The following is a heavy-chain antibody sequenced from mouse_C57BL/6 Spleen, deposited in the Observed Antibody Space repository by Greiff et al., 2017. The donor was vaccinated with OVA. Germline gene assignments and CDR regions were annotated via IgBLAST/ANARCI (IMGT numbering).Heavy chain of an antibody. Sequence: QVQLQQPGAELVKPGASVKLSCKASGYTFTSYWMHWVKQRPGQGLEWIGMIHPNSGSTNYNEKFKSKATLTVDKSSSTAYMPLSCLTSEDSAVYYCANYYGSRGYFDVWGTGTTVTVSS. V-gene: IGHV1-64*01. CDR2: IHPNSGST. CDR3: ANYYGSRGYFDV. CDR1: GYTFTSYW. D-gene: IGHD1-1*01. J-gene: IGHJ1*03.